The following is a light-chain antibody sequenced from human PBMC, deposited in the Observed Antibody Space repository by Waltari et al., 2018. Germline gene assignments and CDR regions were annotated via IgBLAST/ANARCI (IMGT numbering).Light chain of an antibody. Sequence: HSALTQPASVSGSPGQSITISCTGTSSDVGSYNLVSWYKQHPGNPPKIMIYEDIKRPSGASNRFSGSKSANTASLTISGLQAEDEADYYCFSYAGSGIYVFGTGTKVTV. CDR3: FSYAGSGIYV. J-gene: IGLJ1*01. CDR1: SSDVGSYNL. CDR2: EDI. V-gene: IGLV2-23*01.